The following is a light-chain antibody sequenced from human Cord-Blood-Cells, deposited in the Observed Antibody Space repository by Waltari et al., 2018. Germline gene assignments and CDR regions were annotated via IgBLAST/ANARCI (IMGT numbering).Light chain of an antibody. Sequence: DLQMTQPPSTLSASVRDSVTITCRASQSSSSWLAWYQQKPGKAPKLLIDKASSLESGVPSRFSGSGSGTEFTLTISSLQPDDCATYDCQQYNIYSRTFGQGTKVEIK. V-gene: IGKV1-5*03. CDR3: QQYNIYSRT. J-gene: IGKJ1*01. CDR2: KAS. CDR1: QSSSSW.